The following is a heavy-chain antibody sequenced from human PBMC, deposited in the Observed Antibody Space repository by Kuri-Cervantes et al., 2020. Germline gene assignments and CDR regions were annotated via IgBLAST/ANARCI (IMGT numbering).Heavy chain of an antibody. CDR2: INHSGST. D-gene: IGHD3-3*01. J-gene: IGHJ4*02. Sequence: SQTLSLTGAVYGGSFSGYYWSWIRQPPGKGLEWIGEINHSGSTNYNPSLKSRVTISVDTSKNQFSLKLSSVTAADTAVYYCARARSRDFFGAFLDYWGQGTLVTVSS. CDR1: GGSFSGYY. V-gene: IGHV4-34*01. CDR3: ARARSRDFFGAFLDY.